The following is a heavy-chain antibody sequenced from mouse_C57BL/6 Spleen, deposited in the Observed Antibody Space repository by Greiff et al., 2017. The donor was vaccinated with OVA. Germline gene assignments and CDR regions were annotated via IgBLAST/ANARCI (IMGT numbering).Heavy chain of an antibody. V-gene: IGHV5-17*01. D-gene: IGHD1-1*01. CDR1: GFTFSDYG. Sequence: EVKLMESGGGLVKPGGSLKLSCAASGFTFSDYGMHWVRQAPEKGLEWVAYISSGSSTIYYADTVKGRFTISRDNATNTLFLQMTSLRSEDTAMYYCARVATDEDYFDYWGQGTTLTVSS. CDR3: ARVATDEDYFDY. CDR2: ISSGSSTI. J-gene: IGHJ2*01.